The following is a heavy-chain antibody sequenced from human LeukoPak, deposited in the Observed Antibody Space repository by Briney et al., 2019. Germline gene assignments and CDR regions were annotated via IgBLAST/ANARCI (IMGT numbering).Heavy chain of an antibody. V-gene: IGHV3-33*06. CDR2: IWYDGSNK. J-gene: IGHJ3*02. CDR1: GFTFSNYG. Sequence: PGGSLRLSCAASGFTFSNYGMHWVRQAPGKGLEWVAVIWYDGSNKDYTDSVKGRFTISRDNSKNTLYLQMNSLRVEDTAVYYCAKDVGRVGASPFDIWGQGTVVTASS. CDR3: AKDVGRVGASPFDI. D-gene: IGHD1-26*01.